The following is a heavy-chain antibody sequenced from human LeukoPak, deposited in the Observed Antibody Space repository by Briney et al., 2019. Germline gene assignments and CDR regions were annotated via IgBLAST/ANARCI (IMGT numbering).Heavy chain of an antibody. D-gene: IGHD3-10*01. V-gene: IGHV3-11*04. CDR3: ASSSDIYGSGSYFNSLGDV. J-gene: IGHJ6*04. CDR2: ISSSGSTI. Sequence: PGGSLRLSCAASGFTFSDYYMSWIRQAPGKGLEWVPYISSSGSTIYYADSVKGRFTISRDNAKNSLYLQMNSLRAEDTAVYYCASSSDIYGSGSYFNSLGDVWGKGTTVSISS. CDR1: GFTFSDYY.